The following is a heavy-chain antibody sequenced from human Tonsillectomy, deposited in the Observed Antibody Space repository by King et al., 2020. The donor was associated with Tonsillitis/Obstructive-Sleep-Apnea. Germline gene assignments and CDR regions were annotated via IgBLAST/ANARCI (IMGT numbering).Heavy chain of an antibody. Sequence: QLVQSGASVKTPGASVQVSCKASGYTFTRYYIHWVRQARGQGLEWMGIINPSSGFTTYAQKFQGRVTMTTDTSASTVYLELSSLRSEDTAVYYCARDDVVGRYIDSWGQGTLVTVSS. D-gene: IGHD1-14*01. CDR2: INPSSGFT. CDR3: ARDDVVGRYIDS. J-gene: IGHJ4*02. V-gene: IGHV1-46*01. CDR1: GYTFTRYY.